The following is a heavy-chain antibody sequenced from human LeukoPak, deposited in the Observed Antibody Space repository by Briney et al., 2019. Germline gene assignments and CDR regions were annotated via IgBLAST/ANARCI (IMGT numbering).Heavy chain of an antibody. CDR1: GDSITLTSYY. V-gene: IGHV4-39*01. CDR2: IYFSGTT. J-gene: IGHJ5*02. CDR3: ARQIRYTYDPNWFHP. D-gene: IGHD2-2*02. Sequence: SETLSLTCSVSGDSITLTSYYWAWIHQPPGKGLEWIGSIYFSGTTNYNPSLQSRVTMSVDTSRNQFSLILSSLTATDTAVYYCARQIRYTYDPNWFHPWSQGALVTVSS.